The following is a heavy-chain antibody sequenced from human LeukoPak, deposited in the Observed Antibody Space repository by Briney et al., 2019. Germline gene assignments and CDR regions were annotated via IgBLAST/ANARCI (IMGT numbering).Heavy chain of an antibody. J-gene: IGHJ6*03. D-gene: IGHD3-3*01. CDR1: GFTFSSYA. CDR2: ISGSGGST. V-gene: IGHV3-23*01. CDR3: ARAHDFWSGYGGNYMDV. Sequence: GGSLRPSCAASGFTFSSYAMSWVRQAPGKGLEWVSAISGSGGSTYYADSVKGRFTISRDNSKNTLYLQMNSLRAEDTAVYYCARAHDFWSGYGGNYMDVWGKGTTVTVSS.